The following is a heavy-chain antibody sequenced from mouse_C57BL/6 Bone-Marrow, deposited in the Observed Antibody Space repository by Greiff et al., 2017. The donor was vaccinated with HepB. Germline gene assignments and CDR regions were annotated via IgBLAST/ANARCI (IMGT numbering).Heavy chain of an antibody. CDR3: ARGVITTVVFDY. J-gene: IGHJ2*01. CDR1: GFTFSSYA. CDR2: ISDGGSYT. D-gene: IGHD1-1*01. V-gene: IGHV5-4*03. Sequence: EVKLMDSGGGLVKPGGSLKLSCAASGFTFSSYAMSWVRQTPEKRLEWVATISDGGSYTYYPDNVKGRFTISRDNAKNNLYLQMSHLKSEDTAMYYCARGVITTVVFDYWGQGTTLTVSS.